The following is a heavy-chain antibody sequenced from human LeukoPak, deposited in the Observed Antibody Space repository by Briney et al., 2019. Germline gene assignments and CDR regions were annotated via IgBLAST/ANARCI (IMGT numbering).Heavy chain of an antibody. Sequence: SVKVSCKASGGTFSSYAISWVRQAPGQGLEWMGGIIPIFGTANYAQKFQGRVTITADESTSTAYMELSSLRSEDTAVYYCARDLVPAAIGWFDPWGQGTLVTISS. V-gene: IGHV1-69*01. CDR1: GGTFSSYA. J-gene: IGHJ5*02. CDR2: IIPIFGTA. D-gene: IGHD2-2*02. CDR3: ARDLVPAAIGWFDP.